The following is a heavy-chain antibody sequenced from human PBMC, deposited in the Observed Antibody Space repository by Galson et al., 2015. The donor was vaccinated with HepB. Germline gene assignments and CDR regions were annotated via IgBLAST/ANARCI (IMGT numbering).Heavy chain of an antibody. CDR2: ISAYNGNT. V-gene: IGHV1-18*01. CDR3: ARGPPESFLNNWFDP. J-gene: IGHJ5*02. D-gene: IGHD2/OR15-2a*01. Sequence: SVKVSCKASGYTFTSYGISWVRQAPGQGLEWMGWISAYNGNTNYAQKLQGRVTMTTDTSTSTAYMELRSLRSDDTAVYYCARGPPESFLNNWFDPWGQGTLVTVSS. CDR1: GYTFTSYG.